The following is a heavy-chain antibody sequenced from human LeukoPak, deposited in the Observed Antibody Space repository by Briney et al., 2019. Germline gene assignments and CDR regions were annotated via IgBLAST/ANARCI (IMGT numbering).Heavy chain of an antibody. CDR2: ISSRSDSI. V-gene: IGHV3-21*01. J-gene: IGHJ4*02. CDR3: ASGVQHCADGDCYSIY. D-gene: IGHD2-21*01. Sequence: GGSLRLSCAASGFTFSTYGMNWVRQAPGKGLEWVSSISSRSDSIHYADALRGRFTVSRDNSKNSLFLQTNSVTAEDTAVYYCASGVQHCADGDCYSIYWGQGTLVTVSS. CDR1: GFTFSTYG.